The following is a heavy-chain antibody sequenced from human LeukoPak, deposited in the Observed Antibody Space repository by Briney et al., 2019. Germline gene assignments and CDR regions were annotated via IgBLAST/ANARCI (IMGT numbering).Heavy chain of an antibody. CDR1: GVPFSTYG. CDR3: ARDGYSGSYYRLYYFFMDV. CDR2: ITGSGGST. V-gene: IGHV3-23*01. Sequence: PGGTLRLSCAASGVPFSTYGMSWVRQAPGKGLEWVSAITGSGGSTHYAASVRGRFTIPRDNSENTLYLQMNSLRGEDTAVYYCARDGYSGSYYRLYYFFMDVWGKGTTVTVSS. D-gene: IGHD1-26*01. J-gene: IGHJ6*03.